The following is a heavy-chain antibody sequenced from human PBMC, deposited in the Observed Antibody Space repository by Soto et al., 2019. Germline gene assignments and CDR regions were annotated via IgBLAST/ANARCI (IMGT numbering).Heavy chain of an antibody. J-gene: IGHJ4*01. Sequence: RLSCAASGFTFSSYWMSWVRQAPGKGLEWVANIKQDGSEKYYVDSMKGRFTISRDNAKNSLYLQLNSPRPEDTALYYCVKDALTAVAFYFDYWGRGALVTVSS. CDR3: VKDALTAVAFYFDY. CDR2: IKQDGSEK. V-gene: IGHV3-7*03. CDR1: GFTFSSYW. D-gene: IGHD6-19*01.